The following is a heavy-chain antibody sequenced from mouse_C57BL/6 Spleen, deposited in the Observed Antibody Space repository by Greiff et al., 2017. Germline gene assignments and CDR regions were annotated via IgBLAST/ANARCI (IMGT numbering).Heavy chain of an antibody. CDR3: ARQVSYYYGFDY. CDR2: IYPGSGST. D-gene: IGHD1-1*01. CDR1: GYTFTSYW. V-gene: IGHV1-55*01. Sequence: ASGYTFTSYWITWVKQRPGQGLEWIGDIYPGSGSTNYNEKFKSKATLTVDTSSSTAYMQLSSLTSEDSAVYYCARQVSYYYGFDYWGQGTTLTVSS. J-gene: IGHJ2*01.